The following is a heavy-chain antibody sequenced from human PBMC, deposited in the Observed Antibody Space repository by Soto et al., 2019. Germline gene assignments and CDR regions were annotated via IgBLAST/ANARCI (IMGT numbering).Heavy chain of an antibody. CDR3: ARWDTAMVMEIYGMDV. J-gene: IGHJ6*02. D-gene: IGHD5-18*01. Sequence: PSETLSLTCAVYGGSFSGYYWSWIRQPPGKGLEWIGEIYHSGSTNYNPSLKSRVTISVDTSKNQFSLKLSSVTAADTAVYYCARWDTAMVMEIYGMDVWGQGTTVTVSS. CDR2: IYHSGST. V-gene: IGHV4-34*01. CDR1: GGSFSGYY.